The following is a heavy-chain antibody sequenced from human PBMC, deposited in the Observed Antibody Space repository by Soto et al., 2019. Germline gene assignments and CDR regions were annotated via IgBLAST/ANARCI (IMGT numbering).Heavy chain of an antibody. CDR2: INPNSGGT. CDR1: GYTFTGYY. J-gene: IGHJ4*02. V-gene: IGHV1-2*04. Sequence: GESLKISCKASGYTFTGYYMHWVRQAPGQGLEWMGWINPNSGGTNYAQKFQGWVTMTRDTSISTAYMELSRLRADDTAVYYWARDGGPPYGSGSYYFDYWGQGTLVTVSS. CDR3: ARDGGPPYGSGSYYFDY. D-gene: IGHD3-10*01.